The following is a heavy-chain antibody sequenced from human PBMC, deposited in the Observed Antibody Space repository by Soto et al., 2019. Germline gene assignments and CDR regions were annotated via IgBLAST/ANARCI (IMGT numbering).Heavy chain of an antibody. CDR1: GYTFTSYE. CDR2: MNPNSGDT. J-gene: IGHJ4*02. D-gene: IGHD3-10*01. Sequence: QVQLVQSGAEVKKPGASVKVSCKASGYTFTSYEINWVRQATGKGLEWMGWMNPNSGDTGYAQKFQGRVTMTRNTSISTAYTELSSLRSEDTAVYYCARGELLWFGELLRWGQGTLVTVSS. CDR3: ARGELLWFGELLR. V-gene: IGHV1-8*01.